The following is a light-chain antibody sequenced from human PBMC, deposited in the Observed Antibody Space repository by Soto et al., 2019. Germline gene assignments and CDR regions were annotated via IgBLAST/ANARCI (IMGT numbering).Light chain of an antibody. CDR2: EVS. Sequence: QSALTQPAAVSGSPGQSITISCTGTRSDVGGYNYVSWYQQHPGKAPKLMIYEVSNRPSGVSNRFSGSKSGNTASLTISGLQAEDEADYYCSSYTSSSTRVFGGGTELTVL. J-gene: IGLJ3*02. V-gene: IGLV2-14*01. CDR3: SSYTSSSTRV. CDR1: RSDVGGYNY.